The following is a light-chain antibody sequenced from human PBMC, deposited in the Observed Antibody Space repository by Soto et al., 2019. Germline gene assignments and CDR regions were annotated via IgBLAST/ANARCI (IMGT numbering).Light chain of an antibody. Sequence: EVLLTQSPPTLSLAPWERATLSCRASQFLSSYLAWYQQKPGQPPRLLIYDTSNRATGIPARFSGSRSGTDFTLTISSLEPEDFGVYFCHQRNKFGQGTRLEIK. CDR1: QFLSSY. CDR3: HQRNK. J-gene: IGKJ5*01. V-gene: IGKV3-11*01. CDR2: DTS.